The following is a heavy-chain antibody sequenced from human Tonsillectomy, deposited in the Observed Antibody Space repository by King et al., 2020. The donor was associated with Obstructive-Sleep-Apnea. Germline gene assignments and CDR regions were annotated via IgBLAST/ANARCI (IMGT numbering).Heavy chain of an antibody. V-gene: IGHV3-48*04. CDR2: ISSGISTM. D-gene: IGHD2-2*01. CDR3: VRANLDIVVVPAAYNFDY. J-gene: IGHJ4*02. Sequence: VQLVESGGGLVQPGGSLRLSCGASGFTFSRYSMSWVRQAPGKGLEWVSYISSGISTMYYADSVKGRFTISRDNAENSLYLQMNSLRAEDTAVYYCVRANLDIVVVPAAYNFDYWGQGTLVTVSS. CDR1: GFTFSRYS.